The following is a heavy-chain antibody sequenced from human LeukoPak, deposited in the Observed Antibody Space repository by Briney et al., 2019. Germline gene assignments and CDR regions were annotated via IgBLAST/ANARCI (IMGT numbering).Heavy chain of an antibody. V-gene: IGHV3-23*01. D-gene: IGHD1-26*01. CDR1: GFTFYNYR. Sequence: GSLRLSCAASGFTFYNYRMSWVRQAPGKGLEWVSTVNADGGNTYYADSVKGRFTISRDNSKNTLILQMNSLRVEDTALYYCTKRVKYGGTWDHFADWGQGTLVTVSS. CDR2: VNADGGNT. CDR3: TKRVKYGGTWDHFAD. J-gene: IGHJ4*02.